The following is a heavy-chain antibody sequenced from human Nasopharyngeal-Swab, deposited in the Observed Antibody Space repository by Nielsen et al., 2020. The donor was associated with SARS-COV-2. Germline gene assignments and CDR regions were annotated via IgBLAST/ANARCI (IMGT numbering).Heavy chain of an antibody. CDR1: GYSFSNYW. D-gene: IGHD3-10*01. Sequence: GESLKISCEGSGYSFSNYWISWVRQVPGKGLEWMGKVDPSDSYTDYSPSLRGHVTISVDRSISTAYLQWSRLKASDTAMYYCARQYQNYFGSGDYHGAFDIWGQGTMVTVSS. CDR2: VDPSDSYT. J-gene: IGHJ3*02. CDR3: ARQYQNYFGSGDYHGAFDI. V-gene: IGHV5-10-1*01.